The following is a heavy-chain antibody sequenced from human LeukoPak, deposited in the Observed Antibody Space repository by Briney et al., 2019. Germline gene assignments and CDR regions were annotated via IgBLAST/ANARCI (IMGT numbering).Heavy chain of an antibody. CDR1: GGSFSDYY. Sequence: SETLSLTCAVYGGSFSDYYWSWIRQPPGKGLEWIGEINHSGSTNYNPSLKSRVTISIDTSKNQFSLKLSSVTAADTAVYYCARYLDYGGNSRVFQHWGQGTLVTVSS. CDR2: INHSGST. CDR3: ARYLDYGGNSRVFQH. D-gene: IGHD4-23*01. V-gene: IGHV4-34*01. J-gene: IGHJ1*01.